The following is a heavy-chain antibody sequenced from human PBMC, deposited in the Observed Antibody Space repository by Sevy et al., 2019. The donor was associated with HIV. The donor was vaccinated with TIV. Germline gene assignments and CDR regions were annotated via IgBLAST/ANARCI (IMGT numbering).Heavy chain of an antibody. CDR2: IYPGDSDT. J-gene: IGHJ4*02. CDR1: GYSFITYW. D-gene: IGHD3-22*01. V-gene: IGHV5-51*01. CDR3: ARQFVPSSITIDSSVAY. Sequence: GESLKISCKGSGYSFITYWIGWVRQMPGKGLGGGGTIYPGDSDTRYSPSFKGQVTISPDKSSSTAYLQWSSLKAPDTAMYYCARQFVPSSITIDSSVAYWGQGTLVTVSS.